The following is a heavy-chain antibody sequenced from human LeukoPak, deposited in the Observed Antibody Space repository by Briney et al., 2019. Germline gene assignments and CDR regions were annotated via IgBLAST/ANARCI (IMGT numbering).Heavy chain of an antibody. CDR3: ARVTSGEFADY. CDR2: IYYSGVT. CDR1: GGSISIGGYY. J-gene: IGHJ4*02. Sequence: SQTLSLTCTVSGGSISIGGYYWSWIRQHPGKGLEWIGYIYYSGVTYYNPSLKSRVTISVDTSKNQFSLYLSSVTAADTAVYYCARVTSGEFADYWGQGTLVTVSS. D-gene: IGHD3-10*01. V-gene: IGHV4-31*03.